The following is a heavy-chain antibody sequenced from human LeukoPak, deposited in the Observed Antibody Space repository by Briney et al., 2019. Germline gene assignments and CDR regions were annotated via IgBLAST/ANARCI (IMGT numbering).Heavy chain of an antibody. D-gene: IGHD3-10*01. J-gene: IGHJ4*02. CDR1: GFTFSSYW. CDR2: IKQDGSEK. CDR3: ARVKSYGSGSSGFDY. V-gene: IGHV3-7*01. Sequence: PGGSLRLSCAAFGFTFSSYWMSWVRQAPGKGLEWVANIKQDGSEKYYVDSVKGRFTISRDNAKNSLYLQMNSLRAEDTAVYYCARVKSYGSGSSGFDYWGQGTLVTVSS.